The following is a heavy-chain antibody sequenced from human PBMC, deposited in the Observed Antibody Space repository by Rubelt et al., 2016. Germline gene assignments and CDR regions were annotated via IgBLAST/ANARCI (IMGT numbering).Heavy chain of an antibody. CDR1: GGSFSGYY. D-gene: IGHD6-19*01. CDR2: INQSGST. V-gene: IGHV4-34*01. J-gene: IGHJ4*02. CDR3: ARGRVSSGWYRDY. Sequence: QVQLQQWGAGLLKPSETLSLTCAVYGGSFSGYYWTWIRQPPGKGLEWIGEINQSGSTTYNPSLKSRVSISVDTSKNQFSPKVSSGTAAETAVYYCARGRVSSGWYRDYWGQGTLVIVSS.